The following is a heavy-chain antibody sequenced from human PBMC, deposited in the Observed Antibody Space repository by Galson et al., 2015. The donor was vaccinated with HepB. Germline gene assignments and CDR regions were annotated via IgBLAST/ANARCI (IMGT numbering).Heavy chain of an antibody. CDR3: AKDPSLEYYYDTPYFDY. V-gene: IGHV3-23*01. CDR1: IFTFSNYA. Sequence: LRLSCAASIFTFSNYAMTWVRQAPGKGLEWVSSISSSGITTYYADSVKGRFTISRDNSKNILFLQMNNLRAEDTAMYYCAKDPSLEYYYDTPYFDYWGQGTLVTVSS. CDR2: ISSSGITT. J-gene: IGHJ4*02. D-gene: IGHD3-22*01.